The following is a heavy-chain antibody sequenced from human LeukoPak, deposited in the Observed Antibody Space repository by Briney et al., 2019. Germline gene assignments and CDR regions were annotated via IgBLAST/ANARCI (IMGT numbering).Heavy chain of an antibody. CDR2: IRYDGSNI. D-gene: IGHD4-17*01. J-gene: IGHJ3*02. V-gene: IGHV3-30*02. CDR3: GKDYRDYTSRGDAFDI. CDR1: GFTFSSFG. Sequence: TGGSLRLSCAASGFTFSSFGMHWVRQAPGKGPEWVAFIRYDGSNIYYTDSVKGRFTISRDNSKNTLYLQMNSLRAEDTAIYYCGKDYRDYTSRGDAFDIWGQGTMVTVSS.